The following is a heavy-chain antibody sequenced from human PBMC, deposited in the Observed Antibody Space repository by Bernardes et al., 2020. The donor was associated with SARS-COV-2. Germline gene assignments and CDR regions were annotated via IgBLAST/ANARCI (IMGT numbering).Heavy chain of an antibody. J-gene: IGHJ4*02. D-gene: IGHD1-26*01. V-gene: IGHV3-21*01. CDR3: ARDPIVGATSAPFDY. CDR2: ISSSSSYI. Sequence: GGSLRLSCAASGFTFSSYSMNWVRQAPGKGLEWVSSISSSSSYIYYADSVKGRFTISRDNAKNSLYLQMNSLRAEDTAVYYCARDPIVGATSAPFDYWGQGTLVTVSS. CDR1: GFTFSSYS.